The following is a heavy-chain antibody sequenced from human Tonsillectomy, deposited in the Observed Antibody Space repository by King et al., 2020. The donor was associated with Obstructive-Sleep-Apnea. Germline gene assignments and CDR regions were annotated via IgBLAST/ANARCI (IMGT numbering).Heavy chain of an antibody. D-gene: IGHD3-16*01. CDR1: GFTFSSYW. V-gene: IGHV3-7*01. CDR2: IKQDGSGK. Sequence: VQLVESGGGLVQPGGSVRLSCGASGFTFSSYWMTWVRQAPGKGLEWVANIKQDGSGKNYEDSVKGRFTISRDNAKKSGFLQMNSLTAEDTAVYYCAREYWGPDYWGQGTLVTVSS. J-gene: IGHJ4*02. CDR3: AREYWGPDY.